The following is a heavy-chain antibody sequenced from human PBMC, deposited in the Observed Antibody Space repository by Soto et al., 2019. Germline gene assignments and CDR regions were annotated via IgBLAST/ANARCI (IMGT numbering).Heavy chain of an antibody. D-gene: IGHD6-13*01. V-gene: IGHV3-30-3*01. Sequence: QVQLVESGGGVVQPGRSLRLSCAASGFTFSSYAMHWVRQAPGKGLEWVAVISYDGSNKYYADSVKGRFTISRDKSKNTLYLQMNSLRAEDTAVYYCAASTRSIAGGPGGYWGQGTLVTVSS. CDR3: AASTRSIAGGPGGY. CDR1: GFTFSSYA. J-gene: IGHJ4*02. CDR2: ISYDGSNK.